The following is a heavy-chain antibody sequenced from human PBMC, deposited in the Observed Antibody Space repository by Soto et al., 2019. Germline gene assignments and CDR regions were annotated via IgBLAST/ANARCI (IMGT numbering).Heavy chain of an antibody. CDR2: IYLSGGT. J-gene: IGHJ6*03. V-gene: IGHV4-31*01. D-gene: IGHD2-15*01. CDR3: ASFGRAFGRLSSMGYYNMDV. CDR1: GGSISSGGYY. Sequence: QVQLQESGPGLVKPSQTLSLTCTVSGGSISSGGYYWSWIRQHPGKGLQWIGYIYLSGGTNYNPSRRSQFTLAVDTSKNQFSLKLRAVTAADTAVYYCASFGRAFGRLSSMGYYNMDVWGKGTTVTVSS.